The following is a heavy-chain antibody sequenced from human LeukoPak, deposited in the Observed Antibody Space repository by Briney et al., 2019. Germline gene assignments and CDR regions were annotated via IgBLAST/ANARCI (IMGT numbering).Heavy chain of an antibody. CDR3: ARKAGTTSGYGMDV. J-gene: IGHJ6*02. CDR1: GGSISSSSYY. Sequence: SETLSLTCTVSGGSISSSSYYWGWIRQPPGKGLEWIGSIYYSGSTYYNPSLKSRVTISVDTSKNQFSLKLSSVTAADTAVYYCARKAGTTSGYGMDVWGQGTTVTVSS. CDR2: IYYSGST. V-gene: IGHV4-39*07. D-gene: IGHD1-1*01.